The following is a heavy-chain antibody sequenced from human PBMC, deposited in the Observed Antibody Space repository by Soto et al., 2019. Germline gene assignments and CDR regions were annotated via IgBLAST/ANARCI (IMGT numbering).Heavy chain of an antibody. V-gene: IGHV3-48*01. Sequence: GGSLRLSCAASGFTFSSYSMNWVRQAPGKGLEWVSYISSSSSTIYYADSVKGRFTISRDNAKNSLYLQMNSLRAEDTAVYYCARDRSRSPLSPGPIWGQGTLVTVSS. J-gene: IGHJ4*02. CDR1: GFTFSSYS. CDR3: ARDRSRSPLSPGPI. CDR2: ISSSSSTI. D-gene: IGHD6-13*01.